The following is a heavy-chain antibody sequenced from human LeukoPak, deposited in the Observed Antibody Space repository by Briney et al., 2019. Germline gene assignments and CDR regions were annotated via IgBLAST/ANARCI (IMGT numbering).Heavy chain of an antibody. J-gene: IGHJ5*02. V-gene: IGHV3-74*03. Sequence: GGPLRLFCAASGLNFGSYWMHWVRQAPGKGLVWVSRINSDGSSTTYSVSVMGRFTISRDNAKNTLYLQMNSLRVEDTAVYYCTRPKVVPASSNRFDPWGQGTLVTVSS. CDR2: INSDGSST. CDR1: GLNFGSYW. D-gene: IGHD2-15*01. CDR3: TRPKVVPASSNRFDP.